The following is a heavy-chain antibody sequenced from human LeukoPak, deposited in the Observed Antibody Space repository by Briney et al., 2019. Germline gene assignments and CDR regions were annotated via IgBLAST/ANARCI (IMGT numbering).Heavy chain of an antibody. CDR1: GYTFTGYY. CDR2: INPNSGGT. CDR3: AREEDSYYYYGMDV. D-gene: IGHD2-15*01. Sequence: GASVKVSCKASGYTFTGYYMHWVRQAPGQGLEWMGWINPNSGGTNYAQKFQGRVTMTRDTSISTAYMELSRLRSDDTAVYYCAREEDSYYYYGMDVWGQGTTVTVSS. V-gene: IGHV1-2*02. J-gene: IGHJ6*02.